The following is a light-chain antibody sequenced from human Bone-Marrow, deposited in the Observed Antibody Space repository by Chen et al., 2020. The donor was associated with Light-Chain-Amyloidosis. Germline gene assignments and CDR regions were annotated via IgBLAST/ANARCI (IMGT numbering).Light chain of an antibody. CDR3: CSYAGSYWV. V-gene: IGLV2-11*01. CDR1: SRDVGGYDS. J-gene: IGLJ3*02. Sequence: QSALTQPRSVSGSPGQSVTISCTGTSRDVGGYDSVSWYQQYPGKAPKLMIYDVSKRPSGVPDRFSASKSGNTASLTISGLQAEDEADYYCCSYAGSYWVFGGGTKLTVL. CDR2: DVS.